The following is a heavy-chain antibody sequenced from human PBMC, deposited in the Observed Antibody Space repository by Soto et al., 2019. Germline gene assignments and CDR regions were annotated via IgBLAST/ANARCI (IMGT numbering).Heavy chain of an antibody. CDR2: ISWDGGST. D-gene: IGHD6-13*01. CDR1: GFTFDDYT. Sequence: LRLSCAASGFTFDDYTMHWVRQAPGKGLEWVSLISWDGGSTYYADSVKGRFTISRDNSKNSLYLQMNSLRTEDTALYYCAKGKMAAAGTPPDYWGQGTLVTVAS. CDR3: AKGKMAAAGTPPDY. J-gene: IGHJ4*02. V-gene: IGHV3-43*01.